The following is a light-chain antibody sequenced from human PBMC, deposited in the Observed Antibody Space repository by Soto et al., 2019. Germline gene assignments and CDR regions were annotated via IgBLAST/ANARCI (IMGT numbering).Light chain of an antibody. Sequence: SYELTQPPSVSVSPGQTASITCSGDTLGDKYACWYQQKPGQSPVLVIYQDRKRPSGIPERFSGSNSGNTATLTISGTQAMDEADYYCQAWESSTAHVVFGGGTKVTVL. CDR2: QDR. V-gene: IGLV3-1*01. J-gene: IGLJ2*01. CDR1: TLGDKY. CDR3: QAWESSTAHVV.